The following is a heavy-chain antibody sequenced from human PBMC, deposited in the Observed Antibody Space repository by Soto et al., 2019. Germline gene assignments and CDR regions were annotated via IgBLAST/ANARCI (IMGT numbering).Heavy chain of an antibody. CDR2: IIPIFGTA. V-gene: IGHV1-69*13. CDR1: GGTFSSYA. Sequence: SVKVSCKASGGTFSSYAISWVRQAPGQGLEWMGGIIPIFGTANYAQKFQGRVTSTADESTSTAYMELSSLRSEDTAVYYCARGVGYSGSYFGSYCYGMDVWGQGTTVTVSS. CDR3: ARGVGYSGSYFGSYCYGMDV. J-gene: IGHJ6*02. D-gene: IGHD1-26*01.